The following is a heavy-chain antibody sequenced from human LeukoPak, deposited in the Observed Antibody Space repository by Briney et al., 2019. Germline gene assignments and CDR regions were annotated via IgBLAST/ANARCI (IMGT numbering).Heavy chain of an antibody. CDR1: GYTFNNFA. D-gene: IGHD6-19*01. CDR2: ITAYNGNT. V-gene: IGHV1-18*01. Sequence: ASVKVSCKASGYTFNNFAMSWLRQAPGQGLEWMGWITAYNGNTNYAQKFQGRVTMTTDTSTSTVYMELSSLRSEDTAVYYCARDQDIGSSSGWYVPTAFDYWGQGTLVTVSS. J-gene: IGHJ4*02. CDR3: ARDQDIGSSSGWYVPTAFDY.